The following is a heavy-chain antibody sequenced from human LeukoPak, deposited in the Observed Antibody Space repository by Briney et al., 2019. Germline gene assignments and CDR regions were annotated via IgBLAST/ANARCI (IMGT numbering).Heavy chain of an antibody. CDR1: GFTFDDYV. Sequence: GRSLRLSCAASGFTFDDYVMHWVRQAPGKGLEWVSGITWNSDTIAYADSVKGRFTISRDNAKNSLYLQMNSLRAEDTALYYCAKTYGTQWELPRLDYWGQGTLVTVSS. CDR3: AKTYGTQWELPRLDY. CDR2: ITWNSDTI. D-gene: IGHD1-26*01. J-gene: IGHJ4*02. V-gene: IGHV3-9*01.